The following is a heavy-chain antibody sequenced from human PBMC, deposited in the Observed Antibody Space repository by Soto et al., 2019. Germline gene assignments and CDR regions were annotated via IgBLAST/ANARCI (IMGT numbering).Heavy chain of an antibody. J-gene: IGHJ5*02. Sequence: SETLSLTCTVSGGSISSGCYYWSWIRQHPGKGLEWIGYIYYSGSTYYNPSLKSRVTISVDTSKNQFSLKLSSVTAADTAVYYCARDRGCSSTSCYVGWFDPWGQGTLVTVSS. CDR2: IYYSGST. CDR3: ARDRGCSSTSCYVGWFDP. D-gene: IGHD2-2*01. CDR1: GGSISSGCYY. V-gene: IGHV4-31*03.